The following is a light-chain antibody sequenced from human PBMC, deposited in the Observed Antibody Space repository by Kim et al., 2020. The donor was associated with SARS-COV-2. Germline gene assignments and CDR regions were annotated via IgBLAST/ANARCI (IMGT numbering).Light chain of an antibody. CDR3: QQTYDPPYT. J-gene: IGKJ2*01. V-gene: IGKV1-39*01. CDR2: AVS. CDR1: HSISRN. Sequence: DIQMTQSPSSLSASVGDRVTITCRASHSISRNLNWYQQKPGKAPNLLIYAVSKLQSGVPSRFTGSGSGTDFTLTISSLHPEDFASYYCQQTYDPPYTFGQGTKPEI.